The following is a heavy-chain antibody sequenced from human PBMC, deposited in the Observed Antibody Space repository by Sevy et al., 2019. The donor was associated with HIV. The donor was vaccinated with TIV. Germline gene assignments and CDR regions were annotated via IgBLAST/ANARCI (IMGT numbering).Heavy chain of an antibody. D-gene: IGHD2-21*01. Sequence: WGCLRLSCAASGFTFSDYYMDWVRQAPGKGLERVGRIRNNANSYTTEFAASVKGRFTISRDDSKNSLYLQMHSLKTDDTAVYYCTRVMRRILWWSLDSWGQGTLVAVSS. CDR1: GFTFSDYY. J-gene: IGHJ4*02. CDR3: TRVMRRILWWSLDS. CDR2: IRNNANSYTT. V-gene: IGHV3-72*01.